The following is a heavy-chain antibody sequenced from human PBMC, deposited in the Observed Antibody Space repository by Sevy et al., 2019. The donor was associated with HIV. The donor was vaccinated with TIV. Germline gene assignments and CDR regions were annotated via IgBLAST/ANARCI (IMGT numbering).Heavy chain of an antibody. V-gene: IGHV4-31*01. CDR2: IYYSGST. Sequence: SETLSLTCTVSGGSISSGGYYWSWIRQHPGKGLEWIGYIYYSGSTYYNPSLKSPVTISVDTSKNQFSLKLSSVTAADTAVYYGAGREGYCSGGSCYEKRKGAFDIWGQGTMVTVSS. CDR3: AGREGYCSGGSCYEKRKGAFDI. D-gene: IGHD2-15*01. J-gene: IGHJ3*02. CDR1: GGSISSGGYY.